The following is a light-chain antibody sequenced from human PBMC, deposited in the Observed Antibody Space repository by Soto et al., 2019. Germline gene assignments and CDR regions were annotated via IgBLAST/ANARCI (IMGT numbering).Light chain of an antibody. CDR1: QGIDSS. CDR3: KQYNSYSIT. Sequence: AILLTQSPSSLSASVGDRVTITCRASQGIDSSFAWYQQKPGKAHKLLIYDAYSLESGVQSRFSGSGSGTEFTLTIRSLQPDDFATYYCKQYNSYSITFGQGTRLEIK. V-gene: IGKV1-13*02. J-gene: IGKJ5*01. CDR2: DAY.